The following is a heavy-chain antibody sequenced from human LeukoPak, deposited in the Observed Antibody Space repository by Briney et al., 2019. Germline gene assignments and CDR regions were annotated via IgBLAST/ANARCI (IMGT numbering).Heavy chain of an antibody. CDR2: IKQDGSEK. Sequence: GGSLRLSCVASGFTFSSCWMSWVRQAPGKGLEWVANIKQDGSEKYYVDSVKGRFTISRDNAKNSLYLQMNSLRADDTAVYYCARGRTGIDAFDIWGQGTMLTVSS. D-gene: IGHD7-27*01. CDR1: GFTFSSCW. CDR3: ARGRTGIDAFDI. J-gene: IGHJ3*02. V-gene: IGHV3-7*05.